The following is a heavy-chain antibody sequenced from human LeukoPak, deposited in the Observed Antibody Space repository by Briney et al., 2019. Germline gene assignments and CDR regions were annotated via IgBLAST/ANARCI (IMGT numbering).Heavy chain of an antibody. D-gene: IGHD2-2*01. J-gene: IGHJ4*02. CDR2: INPNSGGT. Sequence: ASVKVSCKASGYTFTGYYMHWVRQAPGQGLEWMGWINPNSGGTNYAQKFQGRVTLTRDTSISTAYMEVSRLRSDDTAAYYCARGYCTTTSCREGHDYWGQGTLVTVSS. CDR1: GYTFTGYY. CDR3: ARGYCTTTSCREGHDY. V-gene: IGHV1-2*02.